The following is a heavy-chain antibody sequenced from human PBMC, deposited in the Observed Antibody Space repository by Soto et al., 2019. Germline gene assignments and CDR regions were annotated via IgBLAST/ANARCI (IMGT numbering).Heavy chain of an antibody. CDR1: GFTVSNNY. V-gene: IGHV3-66*01. CDR3: KGGFGVNRS. J-gene: IGHJ5*02. D-gene: IGHD3-3*01. CDR2: IYSGGAI. Sequence: EVQLVESGGGLVQPGGSLRLSCAASGFTVSNNYMGWVRQAPGKGLEWVSLIYSGGAIYYADSVRGRFTISRDNSRNMMYLQMSSLRDEDTAVYYCKGGFGVNRSWGQGTLVTVSS.